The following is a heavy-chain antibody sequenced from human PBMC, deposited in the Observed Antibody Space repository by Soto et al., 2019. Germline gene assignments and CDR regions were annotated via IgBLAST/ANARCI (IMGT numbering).Heavy chain of an antibody. CDR3: ARGLRTGKYGMDV. J-gene: IGHJ6*02. Sequence: QEQLLQSGAEVRKPGSSVKVSCKASGGTFDNYAVSWVRQAPGQGLEWMGGIIPMFETVNYAQRFQGRLTIAADASTRTASMELTSLTYADTAIYFCARGLRTGKYGMDVWGQGTTVTVSS. CDR2: IIPMFETV. CDR1: GGTFDNYA. D-gene: IGHD2-15*01. V-gene: IGHV1-69*01.